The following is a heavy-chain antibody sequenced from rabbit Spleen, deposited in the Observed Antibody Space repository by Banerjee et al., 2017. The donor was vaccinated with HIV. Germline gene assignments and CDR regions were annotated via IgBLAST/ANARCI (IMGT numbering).Heavy chain of an antibody. CDR2: IEPIFGNT. V-gene: IGHV1S7*01. CDR1: RFDFSTYS. J-gene: IGHJ4*01. Sequence: QDLVESGGGLVQPGGSLKLSCKASRFDFSTYSMSWVRQAPGKGLEWIGYIEPIFGNTYYANWVNGRFTISSHNAQNTLYLQLSSLAAADTATYFCVREAGYGGYGDANWWGPGTL. D-gene: IGHD6-1*01. CDR3: VREAGYGGYGDANW.